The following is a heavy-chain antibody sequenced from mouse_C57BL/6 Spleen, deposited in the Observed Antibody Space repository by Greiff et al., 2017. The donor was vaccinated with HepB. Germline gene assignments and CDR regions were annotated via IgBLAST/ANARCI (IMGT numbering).Heavy chain of an antibody. CDR3: ARGEWDDFYWFAY. CDR2: INPNNGGT. D-gene: IGHD2-4*01. Sequence: EVQLQQSGPELVKPGASVKIPCKASGYTFTDYNMDWVKQSHGKSLEWIGDINPNNGGTIYNQKFKGKATLTVDKSSSTAYMELRSLTSEDTAVYYCARGEWDDFYWFAYWGQGTLVTVSA. V-gene: IGHV1-18*01. CDR1: GYTFTDYN. J-gene: IGHJ3*01.